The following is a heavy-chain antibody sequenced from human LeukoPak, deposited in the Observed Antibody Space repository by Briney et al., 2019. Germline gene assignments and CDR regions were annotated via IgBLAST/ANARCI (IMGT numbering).Heavy chain of an antibody. V-gene: IGHV4-39*07. J-gene: IGHJ6*03. Sequence: SETLSLTCAVSGGSISSNSYYWGWIRQPPGKGLEWIGSIYYSGSTYYNPSLKSRVTISVDKSKNQFSLKLSSVTAADTAVYYCARDQTGYSYGSVLNYYYYYMDVWGKGTTVTVSS. CDR1: GGSISSNSYY. CDR2: IYYSGST. CDR3: ARDQTGYSYGSVLNYYYYYMDV. D-gene: IGHD5-18*01.